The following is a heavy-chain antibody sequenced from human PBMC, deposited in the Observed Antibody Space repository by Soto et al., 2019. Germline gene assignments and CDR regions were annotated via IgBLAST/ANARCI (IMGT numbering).Heavy chain of an antibody. CDR3: ARSPRSSVTTRGPMEFHP. J-gene: IGHJ5*02. CDR2: IIPIFGTA. D-gene: IGHD4-4*01. V-gene: IGHV1-69*06. Sequence: QVQPVQSGAVAKKPGSSVKVSCKASGGTFSSYAISWVRQAHAQGLEWMGGIIPIFGTANYSQKCQVRVTIAADKSTITAYLELSSLTSEATAVYYCARSPRSSVTTRGPMEFHPWGQGTLVTVSS. CDR1: GGTFSSYA.